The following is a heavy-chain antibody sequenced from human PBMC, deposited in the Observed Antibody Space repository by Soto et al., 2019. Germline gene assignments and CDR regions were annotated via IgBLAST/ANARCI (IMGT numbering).Heavy chain of an antibody. V-gene: IGHV1-69*15. CDR3: ARGSSSWPYFGY. Sequence: QVQLVQSGAEVKKPGSSVKVSCKASGGTFSSYAISWVRQAPGQGLEWMGRIIPIFGTTNYAQRFQGRVTITADPSTNTAYLELSSLRSEDTAVYFCARGSSSWPYFGYWGQGTLVTVSS. CDR1: GGTFSSYA. D-gene: IGHD6-13*01. J-gene: IGHJ4*02. CDR2: IIPIFGTT.